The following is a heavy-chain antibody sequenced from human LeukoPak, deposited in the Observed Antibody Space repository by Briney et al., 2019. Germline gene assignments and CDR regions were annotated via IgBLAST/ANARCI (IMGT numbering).Heavy chain of an antibody. D-gene: IGHD6-19*01. J-gene: IGHJ4*02. Sequence: SETLSLTCTVYDGSFSGYYWSWIRQPPGKGLEWIGEINHSGSTNYNPSLKSRVTISVDTSKNQFSLKLISVTVTDTAVYFCATGGGLAVAHVWGQGALVTVSS. CDR2: INHSGST. V-gene: IGHV4-34*01. CDR3: ATGGGLAVAHV. CDR1: DGSFSGYY.